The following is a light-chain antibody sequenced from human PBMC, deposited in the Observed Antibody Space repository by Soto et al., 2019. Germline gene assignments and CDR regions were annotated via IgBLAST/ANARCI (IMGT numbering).Light chain of an antibody. V-gene: IGLV2-14*01. Sequence: SALTQPASVSGSPGQSITISCTGTSSGVGGYNYVSWYQQHPGKAPKLMIYEVSNRPSGVSNRFSGSKSGNTASLTISGLQAEDEADYYCSSYTSSSTAVFGGGTQLTVL. J-gene: IGLJ7*01. CDR1: SSGVGGYNY. CDR3: SSYTSSSTAV. CDR2: EVS.